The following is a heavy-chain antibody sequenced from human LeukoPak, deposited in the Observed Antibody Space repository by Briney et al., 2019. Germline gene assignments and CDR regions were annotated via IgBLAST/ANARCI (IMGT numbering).Heavy chain of an antibody. J-gene: IGHJ4*02. CDR2: ISGSGGST. Sequence: GGSLRLSCAASGFTFSSYAMSWVRQAPGKGLEWVSAISGSGGSTYYADSVKGRFTISRDNSKNTLYLQMNSLRAEDTAVYYCAEGSTMIVVVPYYFDYWGQGTLVTVSS. V-gene: IGHV3-23*01. CDR3: AEGSTMIVVVPYYFDY. D-gene: IGHD3-22*01. CDR1: GFTFSSYA.